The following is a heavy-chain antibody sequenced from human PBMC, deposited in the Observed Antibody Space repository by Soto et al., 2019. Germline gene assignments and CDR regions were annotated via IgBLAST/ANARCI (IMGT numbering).Heavy chain of an antibody. Sequence: ASVKVSCKASGYTFTGYYMHWVRQAPGQGLEWMGWINPNSGGTNYAQKFQGWVTMTRDTSISTAYMELSRLRSDDTAVYYCARDQAYRGGDCYTYGMDVWGQGTTVTVSS. CDR1: GYTFTGYY. CDR3: ARDQAYRGGDCYTYGMDV. J-gene: IGHJ6*02. CDR2: INPNSGGT. D-gene: IGHD2-21*02. V-gene: IGHV1-2*04.